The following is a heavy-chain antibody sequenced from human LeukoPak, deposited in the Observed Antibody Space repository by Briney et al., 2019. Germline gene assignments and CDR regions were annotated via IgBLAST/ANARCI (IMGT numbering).Heavy chain of an antibody. Sequence: SETLSLTCAVYGGSFSGYCWSWIRQPPGKGLEWIGEINHSGSTNYNPSLKSRVTISVDTPKNQFSLKLSSVTAADTAVYYCARGITVEYCSSTSCSGYGMDVWGQGTTVTVSS. V-gene: IGHV4-34*01. CDR3: ARGITVEYCSSTSCSGYGMDV. J-gene: IGHJ6*02. CDR2: INHSGST. D-gene: IGHD2-2*01. CDR1: GGSFSGYC.